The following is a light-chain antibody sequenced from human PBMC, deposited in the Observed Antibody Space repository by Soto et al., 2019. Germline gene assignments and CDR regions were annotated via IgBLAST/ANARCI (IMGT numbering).Light chain of an antibody. CDR2: EVS. J-gene: IGLJ1*01. CDR3: SSYSSSSSYV. CDR1: SSDVGGYNY. V-gene: IGLV2-14*01. Sequence: QCALTQPASVSGSPGQSITISCTGTSSDVGGYNYVSWYQQHPGKAPNLMIYEVSNRPSGVSNRFSGSKSGNTASLTISGLQAEDDADYYCSSYSSSSSYVFATGTKVTVL.